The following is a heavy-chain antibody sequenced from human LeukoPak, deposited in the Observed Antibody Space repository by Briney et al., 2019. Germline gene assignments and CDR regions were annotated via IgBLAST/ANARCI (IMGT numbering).Heavy chain of an antibody. V-gene: IGHV4-39*01. D-gene: IGHD3-16*02. CDR1: GVSISSDSHY. J-gene: IGHJ4*02. Sequence: SETLSLTCTVSGVSISSDSHYWGWIHQPPGKGLEWIGTISYSGSAFYNPSLKSRVTISVDTSNNQFSLILTSVTAADTAVYYCARAPSYRPYSFHFWGQGTLVTVSS. CDR3: ARAPSYRPYSFHF. CDR2: ISYSGSA.